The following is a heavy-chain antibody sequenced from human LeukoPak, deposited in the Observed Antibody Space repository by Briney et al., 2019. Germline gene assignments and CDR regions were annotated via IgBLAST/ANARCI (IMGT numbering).Heavy chain of an antibody. CDR2: INAGNGNT. J-gene: IGHJ4*02. CDR3: ARSGSLDY. Sequence: ASVKVSCKASGYTFTSYAMQWVRQAPGQRLEWMGWINAGNGNTRYSQVFQGRVTITRDTSASTAYMELSSLRFEDMAVYYCARSGSLDYWGQGTLVTVSS. CDR1: GYTFTSYA. D-gene: IGHD6-25*01. V-gene: IGHV1-3*03.